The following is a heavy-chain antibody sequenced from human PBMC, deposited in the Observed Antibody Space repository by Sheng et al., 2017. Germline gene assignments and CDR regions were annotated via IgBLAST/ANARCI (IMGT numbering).Heavy chain of an antibody. CDR3: ARSNQLAIRGIAEYFQH. D-gene: IGHD2-2*02. J-gene: IGHJ1*01. V-gene: IGHV4-61*02. CDR2: IYTSGST. CDR1: GGSISSGSYY. Sequence: QVQLQESGPGLVKPSQTLSLTCTVSGGSISSGSYYWSWIRQPAGKGLEWIGRIYTSGSTNYNPSLKSRVTISVDTSKNQFSLKLSSVTAADTAVYYCARSNQLAIRGIAEYFQHWGQGTRGPPSP.